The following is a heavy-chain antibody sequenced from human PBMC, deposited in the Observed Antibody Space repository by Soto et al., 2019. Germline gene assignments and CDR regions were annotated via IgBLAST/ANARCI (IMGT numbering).Heavy chain of an antibody. CDR3: ARVVIAVAHLDAFDI. J-gene: IGHJ3*02. Sequence: PGGSLRLSCAASGFTFSSYWMSWVRQAPGKGLEWVANIKQDGSEKYYVDSVKGRFTISRDNAKNSLYLQMNSLRAEDTAVYYCARVVIAVAHLDAFDIWGQGTMVTVSS. D-gene: IGHD6-19*01. CDR2: IKQDGSEK. CDR1: GFTFSSYW. V-gene: IGHV3-7*01.